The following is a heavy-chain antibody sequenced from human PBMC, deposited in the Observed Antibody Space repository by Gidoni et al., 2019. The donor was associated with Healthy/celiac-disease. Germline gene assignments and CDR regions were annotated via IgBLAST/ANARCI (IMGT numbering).Heavy chain of an antibody. J-gene: IGHJ2*01. CDR1: GFTFSSYS. CDR3: ARGLPGIAVAGLPRENWYFDL. Sequence: EVQLVESGGGLVKPGGSLRLSCAASGFTFSSYSMNWVRQAPGKGLEWVSSISSSSSYIYYADSVKGRFTISRDNAKNSLYLQMNSLRAEDTAVYYCARGLPGIAVAGLPRENWYFDLWGRGTLVTVSS. CDR2: ISSSSSYI. D-gene: IGHD6-19*01. V-gene: IGHV3-21*01.